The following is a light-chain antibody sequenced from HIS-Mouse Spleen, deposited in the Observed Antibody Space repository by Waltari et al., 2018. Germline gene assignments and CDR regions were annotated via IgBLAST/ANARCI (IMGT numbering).Light chain of an antibody. CDR1: SSDVGSYNL. J-gene: IGLJ2*01. CDR3: CSYAGSVV. Sequence: QSALTQPASVSGSPGQSITISCTGTSSDVGSYNLVPWYQQHPGKAPKLMIYEGSKRPSGVSNRFSGSKSGNTAFLTISGLQAEDEADYYCCSYAGSVVFGGGTKLTVL. CDR2: EGS. V-gene: IGLV2-23*01.